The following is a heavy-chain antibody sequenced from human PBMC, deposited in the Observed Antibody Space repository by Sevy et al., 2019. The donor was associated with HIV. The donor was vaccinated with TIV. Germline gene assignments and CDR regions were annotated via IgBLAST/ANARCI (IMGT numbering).Heavy chain of an antibody. CDR2: ISSSGSTI. J-gene: IGHJ6*03. Sequence: GGSLRLSCAASGLTFSSYEMNWVRQAPGKGLEWVSDISSSGSTIYYADSVKGRFTISRDNAKNSLYLQMNSLRAEDTAVYYCAREMREYTAMARGYYYYMDVWGKRTTVTVSS. D-gene: IGHD5-18*01. CDR1: GLTFSSYE. CDR3: AREMREYTAMARGYYYYMDV. V-gene: IGHV3-48*03.